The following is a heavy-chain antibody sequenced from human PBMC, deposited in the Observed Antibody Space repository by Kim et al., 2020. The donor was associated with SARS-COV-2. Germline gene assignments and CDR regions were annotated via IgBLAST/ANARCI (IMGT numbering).Heavy chain of an antibody. CDR2: ICSSGSTR. D-gene: IGHD2-2*01. V-gene: IGHV3-48*03. CDR3: ASVVVVSAAIGHYWD. Sequence: GGSLRLSCAASGFTFSSNDMNWVRQAPGKGLEWVSDICSSGSTRYYAASVKGRFISSSYNEKTLLFLIMNRLRADEAAVYYCASVVVVSAAIGHYWDWG. CDR1: GFTFSSND. J-gene: IGHJ1*01.